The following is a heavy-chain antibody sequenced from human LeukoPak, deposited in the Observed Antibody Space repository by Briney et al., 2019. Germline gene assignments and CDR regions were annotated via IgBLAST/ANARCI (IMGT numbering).Heavy chain of an antibody. Sequence: GGALRDTLVSCRLTFSNYYLSWVRQAPGKGGEGVGHIKGEGSQKYYVDSVKGRFTFSRENAKNSLYLQMSSLRVEDTAVYCCARDEKPMETTCRFDHWGGGALATVSS. V-gene: IGHV3-7*01. J-gene: IGHJ4*02. CDR1: RLTFSNYY. D-gene: IGHD3-10*01. CDR2: IKGEGSQK. CDR3: ARDEKPMETTCRFDH.